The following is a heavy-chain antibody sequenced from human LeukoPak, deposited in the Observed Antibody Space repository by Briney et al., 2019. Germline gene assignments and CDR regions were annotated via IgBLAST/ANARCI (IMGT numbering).Heavy chain of an antibody. CDR2: IYSGGST. CDR3: ARSPEYGGHFDY. V-gene: IGHV3-66*01. CDR1: GFTVSSNY. D-gene: IGHD4-23*01. J-gene: IGHJ4*02. Sequence: GSLRLSCAASGFTVSSNYMSWVRQAPGEGLEWVSVIYSGGSTYYADSVKGRFTISRDNSKNTLYLQMNSLRAEDTAVYYCARSPEYGGHFDYWGQGTLVTVSS.